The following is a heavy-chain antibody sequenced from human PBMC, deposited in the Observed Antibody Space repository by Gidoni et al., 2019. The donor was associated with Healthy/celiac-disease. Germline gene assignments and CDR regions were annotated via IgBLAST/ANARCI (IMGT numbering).Heavy chain of an antibody. J-gene: IGHJ4*02. V-gene: IGHV3-30*03. Sequence: QVQLVESGGGVVQPGRSLRLSCSASGFTFSSYGMHWVRQAPGKGLEWVAVISYDGSNKYYADSVKGRFTISRDNSKNTLYLQMNSLRAEDTAVYYCATYRTSDPGYFDYWGQGTLVTVSS. CDR3: ATYRTSDPGYFDY. CDR1: GFTFSSYG. CDR2: ISYDGSNK.